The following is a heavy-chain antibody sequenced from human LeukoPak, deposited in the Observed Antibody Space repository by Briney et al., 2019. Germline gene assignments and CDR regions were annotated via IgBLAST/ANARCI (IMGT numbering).Heavy chain of an antibody. D-gene: IGHD3-10*01. CDR2: IRYDGSNK. V-gene: IGHV3-30*02. CDR1: GFTFSSYG. CDR3: ARDDITMVRGVIIDLDY. J-gene: IGHJ4*02. Sequence: GGSLRLSCSASGFTFSSYGMHWVRQAPGKGLVWVAFIRYDGSNKYYADSVKGRFTISRDNSKNTLYLHVNSLRAEDTAVYYCARDDITMVRGVIIDLDYWGQGTLVTVSS.